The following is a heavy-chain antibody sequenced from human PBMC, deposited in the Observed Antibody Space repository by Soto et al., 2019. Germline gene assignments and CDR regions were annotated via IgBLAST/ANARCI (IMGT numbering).Heavy chain of an antibody. CDR1: GYTFTSYA. Sequence: QVQLVQSGAEVKKPGASVKVSCKASGYTFTSYAMHWVRQAPGQRLEWMGWINAGNGNTKYSQKFQGRVTITRDTTASTAYMELSSLRSEDTAVYYCARGIKGRNPVTYGGAGFDYWGQGTLVTVSS. J-gene: IGHJ4*02. D-gene: IGHD4-17*01. V-gene: IGHV1-3*01. CDR3: ARGIKGRNPVTYGGAGFDY. CDR2: INAGNGNT.